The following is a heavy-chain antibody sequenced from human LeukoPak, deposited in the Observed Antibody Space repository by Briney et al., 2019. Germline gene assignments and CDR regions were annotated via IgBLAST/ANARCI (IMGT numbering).Heavy chain of an antibody. CDR1: GYTFTNNF. Sequence: ASVKVSCKASGYTFTNNFMHWVRQAPGQGLEWMGIINPSGDNTWYAQKFQGRVTMTRDMATSTDYMEASSLRSEDTAVYYCARDNSVGDSAWWFDPWGQGTLVTVSS. V-gene: IGHV1-46*01. CDR3: ARDNSVGDSAWWFDP. D-gene: IGHD5-12*01. CDR2: INPSGDNT. J-gene: IGHJ5*02.